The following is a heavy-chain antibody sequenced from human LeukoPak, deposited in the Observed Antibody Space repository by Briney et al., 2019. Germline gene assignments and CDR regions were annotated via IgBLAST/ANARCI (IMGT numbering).Heavy chain of an antibody. CDR1: GGTFSSYA. Sequence: SVKVSCKASGGTFSSYAISWVRQAPGQGLEWMGRIIPIFGTENYAQKFQARVTITTHESTSTAYMELSSLRSEATAVYYCAGGRYSSSSGGVDYWGQGTLVTVSS. CDR2: IIPIFGTE. D-gene: IGHD6-6*01. CDR3: AGGRYSSSSGGVDY. V-gene: IGHV1-69*05. J-gene: IGHJ4*02.